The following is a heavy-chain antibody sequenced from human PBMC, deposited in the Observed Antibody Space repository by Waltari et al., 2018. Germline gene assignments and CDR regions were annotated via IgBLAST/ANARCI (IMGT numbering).Heavy chain of an antibody. D-gene: IGHD3-3*01. V-gene: IGHV3-21*01. CDR2: ISSSSSYI. Sequence: EVQLVESGGGLVKPGGSLRLSCAASGFTFSSYSMNWVRQAPGKGLEWVSSISSSSSYIYYADSVKGRFTISRDNAKNSLYLQMNSLRAEDTAVYYCARDHYDFWSGYYTHFDYWGQGTLVTVSS. CDR3: ARDHYDFWSGYYTHFDY. CDR1: GFTFSSYS. J-gene: IGHJ4*02.